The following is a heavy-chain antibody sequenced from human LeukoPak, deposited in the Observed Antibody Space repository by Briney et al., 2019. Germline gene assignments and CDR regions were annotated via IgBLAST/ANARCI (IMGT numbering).Heavy chain of an antibody. CDR1: NYSISSGYY. CDR3: ARPMVRGVSLFDP. CDR2: THHTGST. Sequence: PSETLSLTCTVSNYSISSGYYWGWIRQPPGKGLQWIGNTHHTGSTYYSPSLRSRVTMSVDTSKNQFSLNLRSVTAADTAVYYCARPMVRGVSLFDPWGQGTLVTVSS. D-gene: IGHD3-10*01. V-gene: IGHV4-38-2*02. J-gene: IGHJ5*02.